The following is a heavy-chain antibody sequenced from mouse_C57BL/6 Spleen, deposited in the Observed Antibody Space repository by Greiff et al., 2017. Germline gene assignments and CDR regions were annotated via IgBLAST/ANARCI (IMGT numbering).Heavy chain of an antibody. Sequence: VQLQQSGAELVRPGASVKLSCTASGFNIKDYYMHWVKQRPEQGLEWIGRIDPADGATEYAPKFQGKATMTADTSSNTDLLQLSSETSEETAGEYCTAANVDGYFDYWGQGTTLTVSS. CDR3: TAANVDGYFDY. D-gene: IGHD1-2*01. CDR1: GFNIKDYY. J-gene: IGHJ2*01. CDR2: IDPADGAT. V-gene: IGHV14-1*01.